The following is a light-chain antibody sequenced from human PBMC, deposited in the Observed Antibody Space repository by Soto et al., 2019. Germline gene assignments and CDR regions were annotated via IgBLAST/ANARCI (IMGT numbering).Light chain of an antibody. CDR1: SSDVGGYNY. CDR3: SSYTSSSPL. J-gene: IGLJ1*01. Sequence: QSALTQPASVSGSPGQSIIISCTGTSSDVGGYNYVSWYQQHLGKAPKLMIYEVSNRPSGVSNRFSGSKSGNTASLTISGLQAEDEADYYCSSYTSSSPLFGTGTKLTVL. CDR2: EVS. V-gene: IGLV2-14*01.